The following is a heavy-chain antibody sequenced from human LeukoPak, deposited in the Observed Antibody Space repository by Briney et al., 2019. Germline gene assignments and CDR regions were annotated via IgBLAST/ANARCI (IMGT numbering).Heavy chain of an antibody. J-gene: IGHJ3*02. Sequence: GGSLRLSCAASGFTFSNYYMSWIRQAPGKGLEWVSVIYSGGSTYYADSVKGRFTISRDNSKNTLYLQMNSLRAEDTAVYYCARENTSQGAFDIWGQGTMVTVSS. CDR1: GFTFSNYY. V-gene: IGHV3-66*02. CDR2: IYSGGST. CDR3: ARENTSQGAFDI. D-gene: IGHD2/OR15-2a*01.